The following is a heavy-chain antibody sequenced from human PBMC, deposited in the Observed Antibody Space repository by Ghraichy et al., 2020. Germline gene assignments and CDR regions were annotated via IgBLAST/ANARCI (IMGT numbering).Heavy chain of an antibody. V-gene: IGHV4-39*01. CDR2: GPDSGNT. Sequence: SETLSLTCTVSGGSISSNGYYWGWIRQPPGKGLEWVGSGPDSGNTDYNPSLKSRVTTSADTSKNQLSLKVSSVTAADTAVYYCVRHRAGTMMDDWGQGTLVTVSS. CDR3: VRHRAGTMMDD. CDR1: GGSISSNGYY. D-gene: IGHD3-22*01. J-gene: IGHJ4*02.